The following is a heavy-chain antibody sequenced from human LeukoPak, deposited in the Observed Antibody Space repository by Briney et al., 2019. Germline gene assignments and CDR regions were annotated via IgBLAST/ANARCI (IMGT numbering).Heavy chain of an antibody. J-gene: IGHJ4*02. D-gene: IGHD2-2*01. Sequence: SEILSLTCTVSGGSISSSSYYWGWIRQPPGKGLEWIGSIYYSGSTFYNPSLKSRVTISLDTSKNQFSLRLSSVTAADTAVYYCASVVPAAKFDYWGQGTLVTVSS. CDR2: IYYSGST. CDR1: GGSISSSSYY. CDR3: ASVVPAAKFDY. V-gene: IGHV4-39*01.